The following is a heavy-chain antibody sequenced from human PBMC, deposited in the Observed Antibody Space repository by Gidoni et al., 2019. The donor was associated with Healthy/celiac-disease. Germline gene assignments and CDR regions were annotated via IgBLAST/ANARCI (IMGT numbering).Heavy chain of an antibody. CDR1: GGSISRSSYY. D-gene: IGHD1-1*01. CDR2: IYYSGST. Sequence: QLQLQESGPGLVKPSETLSLPCNVSGGSISRSSYYWGWIRQPPGKGLEWIGSIYYSGSTYYTPSLKSRVTISVDTSKNQFSLKLSSVTAAYTAVYYCARGTEAITSDAFDIWGQGTMVTVSS. J-gene: IGHJ3*02. CDR3: ARGTEAITSDAFDI. V-gene: IGHV4-39*07.